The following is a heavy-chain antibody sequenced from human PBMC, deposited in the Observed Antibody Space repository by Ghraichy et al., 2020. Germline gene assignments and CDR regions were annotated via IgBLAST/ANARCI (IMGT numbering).Heavy chain of an antibody. Sequence: LSLTCAASGFTFSNYWMHWVRQGPGKGLEWVSRINSDGSSTSYADSVKGRFTISRDNAKNTLYLQINSLRAEDTAVYYCAKGGLKVTDFWGQGTLVTVSS. D-gene: IGHD5-12*01. CDR3: AKGGLKVTDF. V-gene: IGHV3-74*01. J-gene: IGHJ4*02. CDR1: GFTFSNYW. CDR2: INSDGSST.